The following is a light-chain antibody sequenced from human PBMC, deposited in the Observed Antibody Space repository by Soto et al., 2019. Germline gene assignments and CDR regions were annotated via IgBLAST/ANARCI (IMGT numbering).Light chain of an antibody. CDR3: QQTYNAPYT. CDR1: QNIGTS. Sequence: DIQMTQSPSSLSVSVGDRVTITCRASQNIGTSLNWYQMKLGRAPTLLIYSASTLQSGAPSRFSGGGSGTDFTLTINSLQPEDFATYSCQQTYNAPYTFGQGTTFEIK. CDR2: SAS. J-gene: IGKJ2*01. V-gene: IGKV1-39*01.